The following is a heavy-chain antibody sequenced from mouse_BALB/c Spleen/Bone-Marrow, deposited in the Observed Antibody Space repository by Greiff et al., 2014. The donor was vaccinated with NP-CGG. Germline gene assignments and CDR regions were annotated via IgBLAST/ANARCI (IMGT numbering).Heavy chain of an antibody. CDR3: ARSHGYYPYWYFDV. Sequence: QVQLQQSGAELVKPGAPVKLPCKASGYTFTSYWMNWVKQRPGRGLEWTGRIDPSDSETHYNQKFKDKATLTVDKSSSTAYIQLSSLTSEDSAVYYCARSHGYYPYWYFDVWGAGTTVTVSS. CDR1: GYTFTSYW. V-gene: IGHV1-69*02. D-gene: IGHD2-3*01. J-gene: IGHJ1*01. CDR2: IDPSDSET.